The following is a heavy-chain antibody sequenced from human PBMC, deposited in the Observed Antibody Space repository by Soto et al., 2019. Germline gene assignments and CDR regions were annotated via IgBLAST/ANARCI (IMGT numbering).Heavy chain of an antibody. V-gene: IGHV1-18*04. CDR3: ARISSTSSGWLSDY. CDR2: INVYNGNT. Sequence: QVQLVQSGAEVKKPGASVKVSCKASGYTFTSNSIGWVRQAPGQGLEWMGWINVYNGNTKYAQQLQGRVTLTTDTSTSAAYMDLRSLRSDDTAVCYCARISSTSSGWLSDYCGQGTFVTVSS. CDR1: GYTFTSNS. D-gene: IGHD2-2*01. J-gene: IGHJ4*02.